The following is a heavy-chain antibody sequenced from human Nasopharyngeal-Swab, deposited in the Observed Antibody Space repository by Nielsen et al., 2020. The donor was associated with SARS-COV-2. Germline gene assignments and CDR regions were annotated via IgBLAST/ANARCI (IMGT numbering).Heavy chain of an antibody. J-gene: IGHJ5*02. CDR1: GFTFSNAW. Sequence: GGSLRLSCAASGFTFSNAWMSWVRQAPGKGLEWVGRIKSKTDGGTTDYAAPVKGRFTISRDDSKNTLYLQMNSLKTEDTAVYYCARAGIAARPGIDPWGQGTLVTVSS. V-gene: IGHV3-15*01. D-gene: IGHD6-6*01. CDR2: IKSKTDGGTT. CDR3: ARAGIAARPGIDP.